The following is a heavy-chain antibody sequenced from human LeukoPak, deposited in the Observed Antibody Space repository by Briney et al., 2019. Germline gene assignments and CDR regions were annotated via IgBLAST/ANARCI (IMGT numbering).Heavy chain of an antibody. CDR1: GGSISSGGYS. D-gene: IGHD3-9*01. J-gene: IGHJ4*02. V-gene: IGHV4-30-2*01. CDR2: IYHSGST. Sequence: PSQTLSLTCAVSGGSISSGGYSWSWIRQPPGKGLEWIGYIYHSGSTYYNPSLKSRVPISVDRPKNQFSLKLSSVTAADTAVYYCARGNRYYDILTGYHSTYYFDYWGQGTLVTVSS. CDR3: ARGNRYYDILTGYHSTYYFDY.